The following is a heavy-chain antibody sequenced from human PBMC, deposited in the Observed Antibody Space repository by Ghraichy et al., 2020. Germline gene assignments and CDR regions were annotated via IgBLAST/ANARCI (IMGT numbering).Heavy chain of an antibody. CDR2: ISGSGGST. J-gene: IGHJ6*03. CDR1: GFTFSSYA. CDR3: AKDWGTGTTPQLYYYYYMDV. D-gene: IGHD1-1*01. V-gene: IGHV3-23*01. Sequence: LSLTCAASGFTFSSYAMSWVRQAPGKGLEWVSAISGSGGSTYYADSVKGRFTISRDNSKNTLYLQMNSLRAEDTAVYYCAKDWGTGTTPQLYYYYYMDVWGKGTTVTVSS.